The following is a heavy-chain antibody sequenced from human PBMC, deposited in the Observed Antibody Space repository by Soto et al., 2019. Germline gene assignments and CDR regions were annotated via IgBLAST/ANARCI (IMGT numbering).Heavy chain of an antibody. CDR2: INPNSGGT. J-gene: IGHJ6*02. D-gene: IGHD5-12*01. V-gene: IGHV1-2*04. Sequence: QVQLVQSGAEVKKPGASVKVSCKASGYTFTGYYMHWVRQAPGQGLEWMGWINPNSGGTNYAQKFQGWVTMTRDTSISTAYMELSRLRSDDTAVYYCVRGRVTGYDPNYYYYYGMDVWGQGTTVTVSS. CDR1: GYTFTGYY. CDR3: VRGRVTGYDPNYYYYYGMDV.